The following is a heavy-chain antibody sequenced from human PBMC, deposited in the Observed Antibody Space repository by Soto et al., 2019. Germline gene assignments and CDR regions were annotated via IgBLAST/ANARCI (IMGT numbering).Heavy chain of an antibody. V-gene: IGHV3-21*01. CDR3: ARDAGAVVPAAMDFDY. CDR1: GFTFSSYS. D-gene: IGHD2-2*01. J-gene: IGHJ4*02. CDR2: ISSSSSYI. Sequence: PGGSLRLSCAASGFTFSSYSMNWVRQAPGKGLEWVSSISSSSSYIYYADSVKGRFTISRDNAKNSLYLQMNSLRAEDTAVYYCARDAGAVVPAAMDFDYWGQGTLVTVSS.